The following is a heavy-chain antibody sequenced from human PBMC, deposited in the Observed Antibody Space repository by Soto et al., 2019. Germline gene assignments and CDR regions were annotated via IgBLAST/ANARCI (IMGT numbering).Heavy chain of an antibody. Sequence: ASVKVSCKASGYTFTSYGISWVRQAPGQGLEWMGWISAYNGNTNYAQKLQGRVTMTTDTSTSTAYMELRSLRSDDTAVYYCAIGPSNYGPFDYWGQGSLVTVSS. CDR3: AIGPSNYGPFDY. V-gene: IGHV1-18*01. CDR1: GYTFTSYG. D-gene: IGHD4-4*01. J-gene: IGHJ4*02. CDR2: ISAYNGNT.